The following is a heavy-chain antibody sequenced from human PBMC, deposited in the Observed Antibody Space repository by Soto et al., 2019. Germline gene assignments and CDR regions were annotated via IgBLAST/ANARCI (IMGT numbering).Heavy chain of an antibody. CDR1: GCAFGSYS. CDR2: IIPIFGTA. D-gene: IGHD4-17*01. Sequence: ASVKVSLKPSGCAFGSYSISWGRQAPGQGLEWMGWIIPIFGTANYAQKFQGRVTITADKSTSTAYMELSSLRSEDTAVYYCARGDYGTVYFDYWGQGTLVTVSS. J-gene: IGHJ4*02. CDR3: ARGDYGTVYFDY. V-gene: IGHV1-69*06.